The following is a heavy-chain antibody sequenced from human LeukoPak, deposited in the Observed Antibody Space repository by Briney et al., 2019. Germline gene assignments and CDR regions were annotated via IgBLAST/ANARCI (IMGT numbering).Heavy chain of an antibody. CDR3: ARDSSESSGYQFDY. J-gene: IGHJ4*02. D-gene: IGHD3-22*01. Sequence: GGSLRLSCAASGFTFSSYSMNWVRQAPGKGLEWVSGISGSGGSTYYADTVKGRFTISRDNSKNTLYLQMNSLRGEDTAVYYCARDSSESSGYQFDYWGQGTLVTVSS. V-gene: IGHV3-23*01. CDR1: GFTFSSYS. CDR2: ISGSGGST.